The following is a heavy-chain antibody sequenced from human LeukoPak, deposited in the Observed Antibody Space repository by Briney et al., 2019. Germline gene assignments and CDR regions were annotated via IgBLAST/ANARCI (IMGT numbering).Heavy chain of an antibody. D-gene: IGHD1-26*01. J-gene: IGHJ4*02. V-gene: IGHV3-7*03. CDR1: GFTFSSYW. CDR3: ARWAGGRYDY. CDR2: IKQDGSEK. Sequence: GGSLRLSCAVSGFTFSSYWMSWVRQAPGKGLEWVANIKQDGSEKYYVDSVKGRFTISRDNAKNLLYLQMSSLRAEDTAVYYCARWAGGRYDYWGQGTLVTVSS.